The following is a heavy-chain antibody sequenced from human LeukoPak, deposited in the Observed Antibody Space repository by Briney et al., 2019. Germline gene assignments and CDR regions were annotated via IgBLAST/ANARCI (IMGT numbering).Heavy chain of an antibody. CDR1: GFPFSSYW. D-gene: IGHD5-24*01. J-gene: IGHJ4*02. CDR2: IKQDGSKK. Sequence: PGGSLRLSCVASGFPFSSYWMTWVRQAPGKGLEWVVNIKQDGSKKSYVDSVKGRFTISRDNAKNSLYLQMNSLRAEDMAIYYCTRVGYIDEGIDYWGQGTLVTVSS. V-gene: IGHV3-7*04. CDR3: TRVGYIDEGIDY.